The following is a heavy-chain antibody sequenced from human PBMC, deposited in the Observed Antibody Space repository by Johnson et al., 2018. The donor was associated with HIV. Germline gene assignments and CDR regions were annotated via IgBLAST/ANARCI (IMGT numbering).Heavy chain of an antibody. Sequence: QELLVESGGGLVQPGGSLRLSCAASGFTFSSCAMHWVRQAPGKGLEWVAVISYDGSNKYYADSVKGRYTISRDNSNNTLYVQMNSLRAEDTAIYYCAKDLFTEREDDVFDIWGQGTMVTVSS. CDR1: GFTFSSCA. CDR3: AKDLFTEREDDVFDI. CDR2: ISYDGSNK. V-gene: IGHV3-30-3*01. D-gene: IGHD1-26*01. J-gene: IGHJ3*02.